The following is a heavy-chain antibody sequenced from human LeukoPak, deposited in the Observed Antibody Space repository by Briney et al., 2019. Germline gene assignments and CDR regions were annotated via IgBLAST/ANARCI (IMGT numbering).Heavy chain of an antibody. Sequence: SGGSLRLSXAASGFIFSSYSMNWVRQAPGKGLEWVSYISSSSSNMYYADSVKGRFTISRDNAKNSLYLQMNSLRAEDTTVYYCARGVTTGWSRYFFDFWGQGTLVTVSS. V-gene: IGHV3-48*01. J-gene: IGHJ4*02. CDR2: ISSSSSNM. D-gene: IGHD3-9*01. CDR3: ARGVTTGWSRYFFDF. CDR1: GFIFSSYS.